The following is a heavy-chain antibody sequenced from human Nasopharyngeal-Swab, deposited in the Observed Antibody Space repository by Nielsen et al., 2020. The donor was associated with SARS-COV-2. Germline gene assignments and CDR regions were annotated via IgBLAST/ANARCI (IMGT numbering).Heavy chain of an antibody. V-gene: IGHV4-59*13. CDR1: GGSISSYY. Sequence: GSLRLSCTVSGGSISSYYWSWIRQPPGKGLEWIGYIYYRGSTNYNPSLKSRVTISVDTSKNQFSLKLSSVTAADTAVYYCARGRGYYDSSGYYFDYWGQGTLVTVSS. D-gene: IGHD3-22*01. J-gene: IGHJ4*02. CDR3: ARGRGYYDSSGYYFDY. CDR2: IYYRGST.